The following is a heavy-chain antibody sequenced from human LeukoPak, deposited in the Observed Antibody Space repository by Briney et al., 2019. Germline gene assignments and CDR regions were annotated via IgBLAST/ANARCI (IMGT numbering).Heavy chain of an antibody. V-gene: IGHV3-64*01. CDR3: ARDGGFNYDY. CDR2: ITGNGGST. Sequence: GGSLRLSCATSGFTFSRSAMDWVRQAPGKGLEFVSGITGNGGSTYYANSVKGRFTISRDNSKNTLDLQMGSLRVEDIAVYYCARDGGFNYDYWGQGTLVTVPS. CDR1: GFTFSRSA. J-gene: IGHJ4*02. D-gene: IGHD3-3*01.